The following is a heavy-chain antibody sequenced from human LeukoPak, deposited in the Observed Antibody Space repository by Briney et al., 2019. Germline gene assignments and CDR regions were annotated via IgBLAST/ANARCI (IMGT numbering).Heavy chain of an antibody. CDR3: AIDGLYSSSWLEDY. J-gene: IGHJ4*02. Sequence: GGSLRQSEAPWGFTVCRNQMGWVRQAPGKGLEWVSVIYSGGSTNSADSVKRSFTISRDTTKNTLFLQMSSLGAEDTAVYYCAIDGLYSSSWLEDYWGQGTLVTVSS. CDR2: IYSGGST. D-gene: IGHD6-13*01. V-gene: IGHV3-66*01. CDR1: GFTVCRNQ.